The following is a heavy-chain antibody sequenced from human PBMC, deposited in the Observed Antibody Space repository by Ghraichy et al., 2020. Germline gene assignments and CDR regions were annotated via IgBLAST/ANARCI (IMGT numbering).Heavy chain of an antibody. CDR3: ARLRGSYRYHMDY. D-gene: IGHD3-16*02. J-gene: IGHJ4*02. CDR2: IYYTGST. V-gene: IGHV4-39*01. CDR1: SGSISSGSYY. Sequence: SETLSLTCIVSSGSISSGSYYWGWIRQPPGKGLEWIGSIYYTGSTYYNPSLKSRVTISVDTSKNQFSLNLSSVTAADTAVYYCARLRGSYRYHMDYWGQGTLVTVSS.